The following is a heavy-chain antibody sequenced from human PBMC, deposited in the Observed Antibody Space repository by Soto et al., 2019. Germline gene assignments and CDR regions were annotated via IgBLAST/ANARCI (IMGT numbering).Heavy chain of an antibody. J-gene: IGHJ6*02. CDR3: ARASSSWRVYYYYYGMDV. V-gene: IGHV5-51*01. Sequence: GESLKISCKGSGYSFTSYWIGWVRQMPGKGLEWMGIIYPGDSDTRYSPSFQGQVTISADKSISTAYLQWSSLKASDTAMYYCARASSSWRVYYYYYGMDVWGQGTTVTVSS. CDR2: IYPGDSDT. D-gene: IGHD6-13*01. CDR1: GYSFTSYW.